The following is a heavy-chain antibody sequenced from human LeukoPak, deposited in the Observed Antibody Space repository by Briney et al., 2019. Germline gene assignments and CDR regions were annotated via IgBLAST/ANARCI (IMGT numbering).Heavy chain of an antibody. CDR3: AKVPLSGIAAAGVSYYYYYGMDV. Sequence: GGSLRLSCAASGFTFSGYAMSWVRQAPGKGLEWVSAISGSGGGTYYADSVKGRFTISRDNSKNTLYLQMNSLRAEDTAVYYCAKVPLSGIAAAGVSYYYYYGMDVWGQGTTVTVSS. CDR2: ISGSGGGT. D-gene: IGHD6-13*01. V-gene: IGHV3-23*01. J-gene: IGHJ6*02. CDR1: GFTFSGYA.